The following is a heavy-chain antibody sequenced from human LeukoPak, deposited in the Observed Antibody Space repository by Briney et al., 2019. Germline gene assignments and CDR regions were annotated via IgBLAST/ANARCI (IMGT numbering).Heavy chain of an antibody. CDR1: GITLSNYG. CDR2: ISDTGGRT. Sequence: GGSLRLSCAVSGITLSNYGMTWVRQAPGKGLEWVTGISDTGGRTNYADSVKGRFTISRDNPKNTLYLQMNSPRAEDTAVYFCAKRGVVIRVILVGFHKEAYYFDSWGQGALVTVSS. V-gene: IGHV3-23*01. J-gene: IGHJ4*02. D-gene: IGHD3-22*01. CDR3: AKRGVVIRVILVGFHKEAYYFDS.